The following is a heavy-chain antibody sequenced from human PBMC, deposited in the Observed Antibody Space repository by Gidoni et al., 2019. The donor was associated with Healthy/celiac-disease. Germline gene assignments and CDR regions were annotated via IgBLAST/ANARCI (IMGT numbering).Heavy chain of an antibody. D-gene: IGHD1-7*01. CDR3: ARNRNYDVSYYYDYGMDV. J-gene: IGHJ6*02. Sequence: QLQLQESGPGLVKPSETLSLTCTVSGGSISSSSYYWGWIRQPPGKGLEWIGSIYYSGSTYYNPSLKSRVTISVDTSKNQFSLKLSSVTAADTAVYYCARNRNYDVSYYYDYGMDVWGQGTTVTVSS. CDR1: GGSISSSSYY. V-gene: IGHV4-39*01. CDR2: IYYSGST.